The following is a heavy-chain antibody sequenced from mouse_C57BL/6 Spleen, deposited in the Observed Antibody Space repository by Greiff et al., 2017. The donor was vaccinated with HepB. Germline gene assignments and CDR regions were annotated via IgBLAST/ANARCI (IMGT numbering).Heavy chain of an antibody. CDR3: ARSGGNYVGAMDY. V-gene: IGHV1-82*01. J-gene: IGHJ4*01. Sequence: QVQLQQSGPELVKPGASVKISCKASGYAFSSSWMNWVKQRPGKGLEWIGRIYPGDGDTNYNGKFKGKATLTADKSSSTAYMQLRSLTSEDSAVYFCARSGGNYVGAMDYWGQGTSVTVSS. D-gene: IGHD2-1*01. CDR1: GYAFSSSW. CDR2: IYPGDGDT.